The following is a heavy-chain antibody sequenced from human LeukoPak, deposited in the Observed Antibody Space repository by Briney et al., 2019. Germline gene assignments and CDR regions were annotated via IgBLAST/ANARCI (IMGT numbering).Heavy chain of an antibody. V-gene: IGHV4-30-2*01. CDR3: ASYDFWSGYLDY. CDR1: GGSISNGGYY. CDR2: MYQSGST. D-gene: IGHD3-3*01. Sequence: SQTLSLTCSVSGGSISNGGYYWSWIRQPPGKGLEWIGYMYQSGSTYFNPSLKSRVTISVDTSKNQFSLKLSSVTAADTAVYYCASYDFWSGYLDYWGQGTLVTVSS. J-gene: IGHJ4*02.